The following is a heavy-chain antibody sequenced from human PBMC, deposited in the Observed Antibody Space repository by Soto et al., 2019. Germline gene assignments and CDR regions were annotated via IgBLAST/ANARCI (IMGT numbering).Heavy chain of an antibody. V-gene: IGHV5-10-1*01. CDR2: SDSSDSYT. CDR3: ARRRYSSGSPFDY. Sequence: GESLKISCRGSGYSFTSYWINWVRQMPGKGLEWMGGSDSSDSYTNYSPSFQGHVTISVDKSISTAYLQWSSLKASDTAMYYCARRRYSSGSPFDYWGQGTLVTVSS. CDR1: GYSFTSYW. D-gene: IGHD3-22*01. J-gene: IGHJ4*02.